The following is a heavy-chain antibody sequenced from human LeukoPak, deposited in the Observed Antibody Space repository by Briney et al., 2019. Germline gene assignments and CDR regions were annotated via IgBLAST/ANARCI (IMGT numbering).Heavy chain of an antibody. CDR2: INPSGGST. CDR1: GYSFTSYY. V-gene: IGHV1-46*01. J-gene: IGHJ5*02. D-gene: IGHD2-15*01. CDR3: ASESPSYCSGGSCYLGGFDP. Sequence: GASVKVSCKASGYSFTSYYMHWVRQAPGQGLEWMGIINPSGGSTSYAQKFQGRVTMTRDTSTSTVYMELSSLRSEDTAVYYCASESPSYCSGGSCYLGGFDPWGQGTLVTVSS.